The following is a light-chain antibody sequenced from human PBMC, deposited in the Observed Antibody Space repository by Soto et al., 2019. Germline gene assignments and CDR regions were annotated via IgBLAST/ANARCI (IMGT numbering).Light chain of an antibody. J-gene: IGKJ1*01. CDR2: DAY. V-gene: IGKV1-5*01. CDR1: QSISSW. CDR3: QQYNSYSET. Sequence: DIQMTQSPSTLSASVGDRVTITCRASQSISSWLAWYQQKPGKAPKLLIYDAYRLESGVPSRFSGSGSGTEFTLTISSLQPDDFATYYCQQYNSYSETFGQGTNVEIK.